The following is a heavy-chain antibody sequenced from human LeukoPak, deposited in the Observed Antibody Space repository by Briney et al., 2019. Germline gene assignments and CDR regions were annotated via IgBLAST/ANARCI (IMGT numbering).Heavy chain of an antibody. J-gene: IGHJ4*02. V-gene: IGHV1-2*02. D-gene: IGHD2-21*02. CDR3: ARAPTRFGRGDYAVCDY. CDR1: GYTFTGYH. Sequence: ASVKVSCKASGYTFTGYHMHWVRQAPGQGLEWMGWINPNSGGTNYAQKFQGRVTMTRDTSISTAYMELSRLRSDDTAVYYCARAPTRFGRGDYAVCDYWGQGTLVTVSS. CDR2: INPNSGGT.